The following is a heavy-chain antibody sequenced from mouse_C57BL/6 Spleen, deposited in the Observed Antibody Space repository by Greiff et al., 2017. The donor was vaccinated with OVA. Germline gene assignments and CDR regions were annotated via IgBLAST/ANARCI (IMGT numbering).Heavy chain of an antibody. CDR1: GFTFSDAW. CDR2: IRNKANNHAT. J-gene: IGHJ2*01. D-gene: IGHD2-3*01. Sequence: EVQRVESGGGLVQPGGSMKLSCAASGFTFSDAWMDWVRQSPEKGLEWVAEIRNKANNHATYYAESVKGRFTISRDDSKSSVYLQMNSLRAEDTGIYYCTRGNGYYGYFDYWGQGTTLTVSS. CDR3: TRGNGYYGYFDY. V-gene: IGHV6-6*01.